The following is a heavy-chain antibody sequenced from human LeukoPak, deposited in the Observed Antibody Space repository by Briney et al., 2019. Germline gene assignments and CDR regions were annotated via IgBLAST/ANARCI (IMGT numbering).Heavy chain of an antibody. CDR1: GFTFNSYS. V-gene: IGHV3-30-3*01. CDR3: TRGMLRQPPDY. Sequence: GRSLRLSCAASGFTFNSYSMHRVRQAPGKGLEWVTAISDDETYKFYADSVKGRFTISRDNSKNTLYLQMNSLRVEDTAIYYCTRGMLRQPPDYWGQGMLVTVSS. J-gene: IGHJ4*02. CDR2: ISDDETYK. D-gene: IGHD3-10*02.